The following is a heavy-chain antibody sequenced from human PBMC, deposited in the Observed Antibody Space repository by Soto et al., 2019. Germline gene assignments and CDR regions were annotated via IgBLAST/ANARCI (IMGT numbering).Heavy chain of an antibody. CDR1: GFIFSDSA. CDR3: TRWIDVWSGYPTYYLDY. V-gene: IGHV3-73*02. CDR2: IRRKANNYAT. J-gene: IGHJ4*02. D-gene: IGHD3-3*01. Sequence: EVQLVESGGGLVQPGGSLKLSCAASGFIFSDSALHWVRQASGKGLEWVGRIRRKANNYATTYAASVEGRFAISREDSKNTSYLQMNSLKPEDTAIYYCTRWIDVWSGYPTYYLDYWGQGTLVTVSS.